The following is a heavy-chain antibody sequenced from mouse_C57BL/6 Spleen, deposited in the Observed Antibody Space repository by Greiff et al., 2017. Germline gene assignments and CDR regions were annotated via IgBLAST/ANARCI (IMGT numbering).Heavy chain of an antibody. Sequence: EVQGVESGGGLVKPGGSLKLSCAASGFTFSDYGMHWVSQAPEKGLEWVAYISSVSSTIYYADTVKGRFTISRDNAKNTLFLQMTSLRSEDTAMYYCASGTGTWYFDVWGTGTTVTVSS. CDR3: ASGTGTWYFDV. CDR1: GFTFSDYG. V-gene: IGHV5-17*01. CDR2: ISSVSSTI. D-gene: IGHD4-1*01. J-gene: IGHJ1*03.